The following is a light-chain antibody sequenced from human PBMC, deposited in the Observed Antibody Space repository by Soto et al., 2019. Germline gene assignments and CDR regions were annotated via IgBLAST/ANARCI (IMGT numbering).Light chain of an antibody. J-gene: IGLJ1*01. CDR3: SSYTTSSTFV. V-gene: IGLV2-14*01. CDR2: EVN. Sequence: QSALTQPASVSGSPGQSITISCTGTSSDVGGYNFVSWYRQDPGKAPKLLIYEVNNRPSGISNRFSGSKSGILASLTISGLQAEDEADYYCSSYTTSSTFVFGSGTKVTVL. CDR1: SSDVGGYNF.